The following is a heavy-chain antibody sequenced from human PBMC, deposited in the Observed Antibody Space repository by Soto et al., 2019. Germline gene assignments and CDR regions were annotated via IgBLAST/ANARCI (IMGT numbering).Heavy chain of an antibody. CDR3: ASKNLDYDFWSGPDAFDI. Sequence: GASVKVSCKASGYTFTSYGISWVRQAPGQGLEWMGWISAYNGNTNYAQKLQGRVTMTTDTSTSTAYMELRSLRSDDTAVYYCASKNLDYDFWSGPDAFDIWGQGTMVTVSS. V-gene: IGHV1-18*01. J-gene: IGHJ3*02. CDR2: ISAYNGNT. D-gene: IGHD3-3*01. CDR1: GYTFTSYG.